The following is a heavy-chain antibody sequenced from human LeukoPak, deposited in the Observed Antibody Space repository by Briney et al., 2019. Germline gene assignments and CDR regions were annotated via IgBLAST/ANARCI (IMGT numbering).Heavy chain of an antibody. V-gene: IGHV3-15*07. CDR1: GFTFNDAS. J-gene: IGHJ4*02. CDR2: IKSKIDGGTI. D-gene: IGHD2-2*01. Sequence: PGGSLRLSCAASGFTFNDASLNWVRQAPGKGLEWVGRIKSKIDGGTIDYAAPVKGRFSVSRDDSENTLYLQMNSLKTEDTAVYYRRASAPSSSGHFDYWGQGILVTVSS. CDR3: RASAPSSSGHFDY.